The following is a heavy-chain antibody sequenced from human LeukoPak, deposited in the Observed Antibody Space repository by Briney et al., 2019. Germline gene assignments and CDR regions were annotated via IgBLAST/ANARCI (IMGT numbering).Heavy chain of an antibody. Sequence: ASVKVSCKASGYTFTGYYMHWVRQAPGQGLEWMGWINPNSGGTNYAQKFQGRVTMTRDPSISTAYMELSRLRSDDTAVYYCAREGGYYYDSSGYCDYWGQGTLVTVSS. CDR1: GYTFTGYY. CDR2: INPNSGGT. CDR3: AREGGYYYDSSGYCDY. D-gene: IGHD3-22*01. J-gene: IGHJ4*02. V-gene: IGHV1-2*02.